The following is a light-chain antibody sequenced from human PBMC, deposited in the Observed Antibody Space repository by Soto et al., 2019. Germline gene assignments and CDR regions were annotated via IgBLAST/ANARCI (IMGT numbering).Light chain of an antibody. Sequence: EIVLTQSPGTLSLSPGDRATLSCSASHSVSSSYLAWYQQTPGQAPRLLIYGASSRATGIQDRFSGSGSGTDFTLTIRRLEPEDFAVYYCHQYGTPPYAFGQGTKLELK. V-gene: IGKV3-20*01. CDR2: GAS. CDR3: HQYGTPPYA. J-gene: IGKJ2*01. CDR1: HSVSSSY.